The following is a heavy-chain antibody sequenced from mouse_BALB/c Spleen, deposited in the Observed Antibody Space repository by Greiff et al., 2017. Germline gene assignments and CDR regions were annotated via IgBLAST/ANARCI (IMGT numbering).Heavy chain of an antibody. V-gene: IGHV14-3*02. CDR3: ASAWLLDY. D-gene: IGHD2-3*01. CDR1: GFNIKDTY. Sequence: VQLKESGAELVKPGASVKLSCTASGFNIKDTYMHWVKQRPEQGLEWIGRIDPANGNTKYDPKFQGKATITADTSSNTAYLQLSSLTSEDTAVYYCASAWLLDYWGQGTTLTVSS. J-gene: IGHJ2*01. CDR2: IDPANGNT.